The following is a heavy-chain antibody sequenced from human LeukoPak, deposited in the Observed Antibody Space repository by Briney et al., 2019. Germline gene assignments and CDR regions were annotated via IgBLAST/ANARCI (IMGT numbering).Heavy chain of an antibody. V-gene: IGHV1-8*03. J-gene: IGHJ6*03. CDR3: ARGTRIQLWLSSYYYYYYMDV. D-gene: IGHD5-18*01. Sequence: ASVKVSCKASGYTFTSYDINWVRQATGQGLEWMGWMNPNSGNTGYAQKLQGRVTITRNTSISTAYMELSSLRSEDTAVYYCARGTRIQLWLSSYYYYYYMDVWGKGTTVTVSS. CDR2: MNPNSGNT. CDR1: GYTFTSYD.